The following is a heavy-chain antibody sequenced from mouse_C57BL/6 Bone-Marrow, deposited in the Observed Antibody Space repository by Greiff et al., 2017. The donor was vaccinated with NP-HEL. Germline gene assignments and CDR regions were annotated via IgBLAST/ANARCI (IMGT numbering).Heavy chain of an antibody. CDR2: IDPSDSYP. CDR3: AIYYSNGSYFDY. D-gene: IGHD2-5*01. V-gene: IGHV1-50*01. Sequence: QVQLQQPGAELVKPGASVKLSCKASGYTFTSYWMQWVKQRPGQGLEWIGEIDPSDSYPNYNQKFKGKATLTVDTSSSTAYMQLSSLTSEDSAVYYCAIYYSNGSYFDYWGQGTTLTVSS. CDR1: GYTFTSYW. J-gene: IGHJ2*01.